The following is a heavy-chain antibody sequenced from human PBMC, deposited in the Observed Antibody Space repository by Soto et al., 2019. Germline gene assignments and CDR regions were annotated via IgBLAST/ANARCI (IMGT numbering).Heavy chain of an antibody. V-gene: IGHV3-74*01. J-gene: IGHJ4*02. CDR3: ARENYDFWSAYYLDY. CDR1: GITFSTYR. CDR2: IKSDGTVT. Sequence: EVQLVESGGGLVQPGGSLRLSCVVSGITFSTYRMHWVRQAPGKGLVWVSHIKSDGTVTHYTYSVRGRFIISRDNAKNTLFLQMNSLRAEDTAVYYCARENYDFWSAYYLDYWGQGTLVTVSS. D-gene: IGHD3-3*01.